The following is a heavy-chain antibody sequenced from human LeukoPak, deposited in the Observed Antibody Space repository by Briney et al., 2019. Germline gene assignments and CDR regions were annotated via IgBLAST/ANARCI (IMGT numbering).Heavy chain of an antibody. J-gene: IGHJ4*02. CDR2: IFSSSTYI. CDR3: ARDFYDGFALDY. V-gene: IGHV3-21*03. D-gene: IGHD2/OR15-2a*01. CDR1: GFAFNTYS. Sequence: PGGSLGLTCAASGFAFNTYSMNWVRQAPGKGLEWVSFIFSSSTYIYYTDSVKGRFTISRDNARNSLYLQMDNLRAEDTGVYYCARDFYDGFALDYWGQGTLVTVSS.